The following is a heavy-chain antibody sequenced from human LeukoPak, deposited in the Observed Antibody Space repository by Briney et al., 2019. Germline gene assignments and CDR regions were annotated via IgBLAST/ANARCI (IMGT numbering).Heavy chain of an antibody. J-gene: IGHJ4*02. D-gene: IGHD3-22*01. CDR1: GGSISSYF. V-gene: IGHV4-4*09. Sequence: PSETLSLTCTVSGGSISSYFLSWVRQPPGKGLEWIGYIYTSGSTDYNPSLKSRVTISVDTSKKQFSLKLRSVTAADTAVYYCARHGYDSSGYQAYYFDYWGQGTLVIVSS. CDR3: ARHGYDSSGYQAYYFDY. CDR2: IYTSGST.